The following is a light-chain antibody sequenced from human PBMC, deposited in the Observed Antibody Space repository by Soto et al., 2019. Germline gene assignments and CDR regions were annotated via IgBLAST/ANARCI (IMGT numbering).Light chain of an antibody. CDR2: GAS. CDR1: QSVSSN. CDR3: QQYNNWPPGNPFT. Sequence: EIVMTQSPATLSVSPGERATLSCRASQSVSSNLAWYQQKPGQAPRLLIYGASTRATGIPARFSGSGSGTEFTLTISSLQSEDFAVYYCQQYNNWPPGNPFTFGPGTKVDIK. J-gene: IGKJ3*01. V-gene: IGKV3-15*01.